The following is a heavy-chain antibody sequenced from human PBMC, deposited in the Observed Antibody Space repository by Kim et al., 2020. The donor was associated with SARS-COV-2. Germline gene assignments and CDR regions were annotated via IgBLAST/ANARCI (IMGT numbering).Heavy chain of an antibody. V-gene: IGHV4-4*07. D-gene: IGHD2-2*01. J-gene: IGHJ5*02. CDR2: IYTSGST. Sequence: SETLSLTCTVSGGSISSYYWSWIRQPAGKGLEWIGRIYTSGSTNYNPSLKSRVTMSVDTSKNQFSLKLSSVTAADTAVYYCARAVGCSSTSCYWYWFDPWGQGTLVTVSS. CDR3: ARAVGCSSTSCYWYWFDP. CDR1: GGSISSYY.